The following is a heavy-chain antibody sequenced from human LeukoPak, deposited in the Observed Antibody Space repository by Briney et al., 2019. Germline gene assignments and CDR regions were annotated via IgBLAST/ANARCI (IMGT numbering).Heavy chain of an antibody. CDR3: ARLQDGDYVAY. CDR2: IYYSGST. Sequence: SETLSLTCTVSGGSISSYYWSWIRQPPGKGLEWIGYIYYSGSTNYNPSFKSRVTISVDTSKNQFSLKLSSVTAADTAVYYCARLQDGDYVAYWGQGTLVTVSS. CDR1: GGSISSYY. D-gene: IGHD4-17*01. V-gene: IGHV4-59*01. J-gene: IGHJ4*02.